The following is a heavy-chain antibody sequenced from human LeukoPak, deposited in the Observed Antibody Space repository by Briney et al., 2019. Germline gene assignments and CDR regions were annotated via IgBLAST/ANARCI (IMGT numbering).Heavy chain of an antibody. Sequence: GGSLRLSCAASGFTFSTYSMNWVRQPPGKGLEWVSNIATSSSTIYYADSVKGRFTISRDNAKNSLYLQMNSLRADDTAVYYCARFAAGGSYYYYMDVWGKGTTVTVSS. D-gene: IGHD6-25*01. V-gene: IGHV3-48*01. CDR3: ARFAAGGSYYYYMDV. CDR2: IATSSSTI. J-gene: IGHJ6*03. CDR1: GFTFSTYS.